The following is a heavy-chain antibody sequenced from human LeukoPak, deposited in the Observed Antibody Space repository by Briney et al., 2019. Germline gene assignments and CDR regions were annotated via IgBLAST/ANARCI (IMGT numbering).Heavy chain of an antibody. CDR3: ARDLRTMIVVYYFDY. CDR1: GYTFTGYY. V-gene: IGHV1-2*02. CDR2: INPNSGGT. Sequence: ASVKVSCKASGYTFTGYYMHWVRQAPGQGLEWMGWINPNSGGTDCAQKFQGRVTMTRDTSISTAYMELSRLRSDDTAVYYCARDLRTMIVVYYFDYWGQGTLVTVSS. J-gene: IGHJ4*02. D-gene: IGHD3-22*01.